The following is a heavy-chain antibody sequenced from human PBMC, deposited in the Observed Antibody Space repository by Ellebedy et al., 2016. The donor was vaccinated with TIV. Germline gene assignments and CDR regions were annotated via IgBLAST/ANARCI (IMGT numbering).Heavy chain of an antibody. J-gene: IGHJ5*02. CDR1: GYSFTTRL. D-gene: IGHD5-24*01. CDR3: SIAVDGTTWFDP. V-gene: IGHV5-51*01. CDR2: IHPADSHT. Sequence: PGGSLRLSCQGSGYSFTTRLIRWARQMPGKGLEWVGIIHPADSHTKYSPSFQGQVTISADKSISTAYLQLSNLKASDTAIYYCSIAVDGTTWFDPWGQGTLVTVSS.